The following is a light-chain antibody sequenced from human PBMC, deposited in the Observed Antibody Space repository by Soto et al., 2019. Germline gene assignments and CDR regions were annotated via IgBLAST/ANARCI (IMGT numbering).Light chain of an antibody. CDR1: QSVSRY. Sequence: EIVLTQSPATLSLSPGERATLSCRASQSVSRYLAWYQQKPGQAPRLLIYDASNRATGIPARFSGSGSGTDFTLTISSLEPEDFAVYYCRQRSNWPLTFGGGTKGDIK. J-gene: IGKJ4*01. CDR2: DAS. CDR3: RQRSNWPLT. V-gene: IGKV3-11*01.